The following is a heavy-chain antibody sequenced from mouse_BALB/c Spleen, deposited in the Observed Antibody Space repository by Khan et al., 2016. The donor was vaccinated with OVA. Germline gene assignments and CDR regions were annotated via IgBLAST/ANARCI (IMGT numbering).Heavy chain of an antibody. CDR2: ISSGGSYT. J-gene: IGHJ3*01. CDR1: GFTFSTYG. V-gene: IGHV5-6*01. Sequence: EVELVESGGDLVKPGGSLKLSCAASGFTFSTYGMSWVRQTPDKRLEWVATISSGGSYTYYPDSVKGRFTISRDNAKKTLSLQMSSLQSEDTAMYYCARLAYYYGSEGFAYWGQGTLVTVSA. CDR3: ARLAYYYGSEGFAY. D-gene: IGHD1-1*01.